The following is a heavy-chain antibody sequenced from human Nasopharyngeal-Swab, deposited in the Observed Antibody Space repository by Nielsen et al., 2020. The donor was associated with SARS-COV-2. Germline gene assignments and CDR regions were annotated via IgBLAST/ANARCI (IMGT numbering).Heavy chain of an antibody. J-gene: IGHJ4*02. CDR1: GGSISSSSYY. V-gene: IGHV4-39*01. CDR2: IYYSGST. CDR3: ARLGIAARWGY. D-gene: IGHD6-6*01. Sequence: GSLRLSCTVSGGSISSSSYYWGWIRQPPGKGLEWLGSIYYSGSTYYNPSLKSRLTISVDTSKNQFSLKLSSVTAADTAVYYCARLGIAARWGYWGQGTLVTVSS.